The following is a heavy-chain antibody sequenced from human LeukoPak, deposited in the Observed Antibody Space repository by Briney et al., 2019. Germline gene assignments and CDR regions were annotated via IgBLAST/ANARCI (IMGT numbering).Heavy chain of an antibody. Sequence: GGSLRLSCAASGFTFSSYAMSWVRQAPGKGLEWVSAISGSGGSTYYADSVKGRFTISRDNSKNTLYLQMNSLRAEGTAVYYCARTEGDYGDYSSPYYFDYWGQGTLVTVSS. V-gene: IGHV3-23*01. CDR1: GFTFSSYA. D-gene: IGHD4-17*01. J-gene: IGHJ4*02. CDR3: ARTEGDYGDYSSPYYFDY. CDR2: ISGSGGST.